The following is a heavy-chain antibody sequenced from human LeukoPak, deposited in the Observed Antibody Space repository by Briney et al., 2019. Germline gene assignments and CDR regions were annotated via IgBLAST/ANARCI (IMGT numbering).Heavy chain of an antibody. D-gene: IGHD1-26*01. Sequence: PGGSLRLSCAASGFTFSSYAMNWVRQAPGKGLEWVSGISGSGGSTYYADSVKGRFTISRDNSKNTLYLQMHSLRAEDTAVYYFAQDEYSGNYGVAWGQGTLVTVFS. V-gene: IGHV3-23*01. CDR3: AQDEYSGNYGVA. CDR1: GFTFSSYA. CDR2: ISGSGGST. J-gene: IGHJ5*02.